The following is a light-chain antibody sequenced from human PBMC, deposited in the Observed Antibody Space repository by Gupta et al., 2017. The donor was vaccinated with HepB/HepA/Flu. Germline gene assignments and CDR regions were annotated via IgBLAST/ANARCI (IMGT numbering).Light chain of an antibody. Sequence: QSVLTQPASMPGSPGQPLTISCTGTSSNIGNYNLVSWYQHPPGKAPKLIIHEVNKRPSGVSHRFSGSKSGNTASLTISRLQAEDEAAYYCCSCAGGSSFVLFGGGTRLTVL. J-gene: IGLJ2*01. CDR2: EVN. CDR1: SSNIGNYNL. V-gene: IGLV2-23*02. CDR3: CSCAGGSSFVL.